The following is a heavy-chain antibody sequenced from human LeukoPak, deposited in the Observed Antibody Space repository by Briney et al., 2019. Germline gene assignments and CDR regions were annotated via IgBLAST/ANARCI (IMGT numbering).Heavy chain of an antibody. CDR3: AREVVYYDSSGYHGWFDP. D-gene: IGHD3-22*01. CDR1: GFTFSSYE. CDR2: ISSSGSTI. J-gene: IGHJ5*02. V-gene: IGHV3-48*03. Sequence: LAGGSLRLSCAASGFTFSSYEMNWVRQAPGKGLEWASYISSSGSTIYYADSVKGRFTISRDNAKNSLYLQMNSLRAEDTALYYCAREVVYYDSSGYHGWFDPWGQGTLVTVSS.